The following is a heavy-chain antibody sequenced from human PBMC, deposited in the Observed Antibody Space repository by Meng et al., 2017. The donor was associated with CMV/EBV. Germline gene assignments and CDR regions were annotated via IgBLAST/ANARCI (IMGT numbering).Heavy chain of an antibody. D-gene: IGHD3-22*01. V-gene: IGHV3-30*04. CDR3: ARPYYDSSGYYSFAVNYFDY. CDR2: RSYNGSNK. J-gene: IGHJ4*02. CDR1: SYA. Sequence: SYAMNWVRQAPGRGLEWVAVRSYNGSNKYYAGSVKGRFTISRDNSKNTLYLQMNSLRAEDTAVYYCARPYYDSSGYYSFAVNYFDYWGQGTLVTVSS.